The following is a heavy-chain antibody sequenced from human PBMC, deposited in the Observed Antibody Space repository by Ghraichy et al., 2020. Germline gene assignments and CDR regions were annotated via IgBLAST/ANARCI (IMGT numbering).Heavy chain of an antibody. D-gene: IGHD5-18*01. CDR2: VHGSGST. CDR1: GGSISNYY. V-gene: IGHV4-59*01. J-gene: IGHJ4*02. CDR3: ASGTGWLQTY. Sequence: SETLSLICTVSGGSISNYYCNWFRQPPGKGLEWIGYVHGSGSTKYHPSLESRVTVSSDTAKNEFSLSLTSMTPADTAVYYCASGTGWLQTYWGQGTLVTVSS.